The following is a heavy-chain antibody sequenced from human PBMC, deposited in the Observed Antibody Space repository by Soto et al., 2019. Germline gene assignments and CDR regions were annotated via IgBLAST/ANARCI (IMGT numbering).Heavy chain of an antibody. D-gene: IGHD4-17*01. V-gene: IGHV1-24*01. Sequence: ASVKVSCTVSGYTLTELSMHWVRQAPGKGLEWMGGFDPEDGETIYAQKFQGRVTMTEDTSTDTAYMELSSLRSGDTAVYYCATAPIIAVTTKVFSLFDYWGQGTLVTVSS. CDR3: ATAPIIAVTTKVFSLFDY. CDR1: GYTLTELS. J-gene: IGHJ4*02. CDR2: FDPEDGET.